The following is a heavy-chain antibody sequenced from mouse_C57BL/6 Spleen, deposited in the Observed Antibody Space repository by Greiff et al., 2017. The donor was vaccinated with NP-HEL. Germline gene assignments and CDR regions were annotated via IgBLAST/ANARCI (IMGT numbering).Heavy chain of an antibody. CDR1: GFSLTSYG. CDR2: IWSDGST. CDR3: TRHYDYDDGGYYYAMDY. V-gene: IGHV2-6-1*01. Sequence: VHLVESGPGLVAPSQSLSITCTVSGFSLTSYGVHWVRQPPGKGLEWLVVIWSDGSTTYNSALKSRLSISKDNSKSQVFLKMNSLQTDDTAMYYCTRHYDYDDGGYYYAMDYWGQGTSVTVSS. D-gene: IGHD2-4*01. J-gene: IGHJ4*01.